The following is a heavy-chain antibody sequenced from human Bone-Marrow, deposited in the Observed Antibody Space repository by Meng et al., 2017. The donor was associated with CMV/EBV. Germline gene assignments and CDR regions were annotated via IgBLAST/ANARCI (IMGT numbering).Heavy chain of an antibody. V-gene: IGHV1-46*01. CDR3: ARGGYQLLSIASSGFDP. D-gene: IGHD2-2*01. Sequence: ASVKVSCKASGYTFTSYYMHWVRQAPGQGLEWMGIINPSGGSTSYAQKFQGRVTMTRDTSTSTVYMELSSLRSEDTAVYYCARGGYQLLSIASSGFDPWGQGTLVTGSS. CDR1: GYTFTSYY. J-gene: IGHJ5*02. CDR2: INPSGGST.